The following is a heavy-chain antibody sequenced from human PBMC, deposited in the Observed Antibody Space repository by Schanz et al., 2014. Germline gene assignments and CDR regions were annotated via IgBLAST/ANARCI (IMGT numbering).Heavy chain of an antibody. Sequence: QVQLVESGGGVVQPGRSLRLSCAASGFTFSSYGMHWVRQAPGKGLEWISYIKISGDVFYTDSVKGRFTISRDNAKNMLYLQMNSLRGEDTAVYFCAKGRGGTSSEGLDQYYGMDVWGQGTTVTVSS. D-gene: IGHD6-6*01. J-gene: IGHJ6*02. V-gene: IGHV3-NL1*01. CDR1: GFTFSSYG. CDR3: AKGRGGTSSEGLDQYYGMDV. CDR2: IKISGDV.